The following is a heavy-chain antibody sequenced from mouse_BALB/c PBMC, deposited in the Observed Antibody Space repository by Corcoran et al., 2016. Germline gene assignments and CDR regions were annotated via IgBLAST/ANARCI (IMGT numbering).Heavy chain of an antibody. CDR1: GFNIKDTY. CDR2: IDPANGNT. CDR3: ARRVTTVVAHFDY. J-gene: IGHJ2*01. V-gene: IGHV14-3*02. Sequence: EVQLQQSGAELVKPGASVKLSCTASGFNIKDTYMHWVKQRPEQGLEWIGRIDPANGNTKYDPKFQGKATITADRASNTAYLQLSSLTSEDTAVYYCARRVTTVVAHFDYWGQGTTLTVSS. D-gene: IGHD1-1*01.